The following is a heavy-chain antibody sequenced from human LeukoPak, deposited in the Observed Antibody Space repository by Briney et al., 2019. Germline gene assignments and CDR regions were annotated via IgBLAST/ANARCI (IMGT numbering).Heavy chain of an antibody. V-gene: IGHV4-39*01. Sequence: SETLSLTCTVSGGSIGSSSYYWGWIRQPPGEGLVWIGSIYYSGNTYYNPSLKSRVAIFVDTSKNQFSLKLSSVTAADTAVYYCARLVKDSSGYRPGSNAFDIWGQGTMVTVSS. D-gene: IGHD3-22*01. CDR2: IYYSGNT. CDR3: ARLVKDSSGYRPGSNAFDI. CDR1: GGSIGSSSYY. J-gene: IGHJ3*02.